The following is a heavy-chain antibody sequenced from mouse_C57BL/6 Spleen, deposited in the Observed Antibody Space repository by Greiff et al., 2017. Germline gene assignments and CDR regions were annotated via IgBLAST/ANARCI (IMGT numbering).Heavy chain of an antibody. CDR2: IYPGDGDT. D-gene: IGHD1-1*01. V-gene: IGHV1-80*01. CDR3: AREGLRLDY. Sequence: QVQLQQSGAELVKPGASVKISCKASGYAFSSYWMIWVKQRPGKGLEWIGQIYPGDGDTNYNGKFKGKATLTADKSSSTAYMQLSSLTSEDAAVYFCAREGLRLDYWGQGTSVTVSS. J-gene: IGHJ4*01. CDR1: GYAFSSYW.